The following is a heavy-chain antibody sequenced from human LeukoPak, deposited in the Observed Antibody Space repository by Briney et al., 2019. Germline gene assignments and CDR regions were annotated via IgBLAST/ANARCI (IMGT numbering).Heavy chain of an antibody. CDR1: GGSFSGYY. J-gene: IGHJ5*02. CDR2: INHSGST. D-gene: IGHD3-22*01. Sequence: PSETLSLTCAVYGGSFSGYYWSWIRQPPGKGLEWIGEINHSGSTNYNPSLKRRVTISVDASKNQFSLKLSTVTAADTAVYYCARRGWYYDSSCFNWFDPWGQGTLVTVSS. V-gene: IGHV4-34*01. CDR3: ARRGWYYDSSCFNWFDP.